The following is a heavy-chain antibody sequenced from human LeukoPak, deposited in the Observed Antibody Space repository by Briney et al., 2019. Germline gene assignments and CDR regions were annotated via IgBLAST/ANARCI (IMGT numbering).Heavy chain of an antibody. CDR1: GFTCSSYE. V-gene: IGHV3-48*03. D-gene: IGHD3-10*01. CDR2: ISSSGSTI. CDR3: ARDQTAYGSGSYHEYYYYYGMDV. J-gene: IGHJ6*02. Sequence: GGSLRLSCAASGFTCSSYEMNWVRQAPGKGLDWISYISSSGSTIYYADSVKGRFTISRDNAKNSLYLQMNSLRAEDTAVYYCARDQTAYGSGSYHEYYYYYGMDVWGQGTTVTVSS.